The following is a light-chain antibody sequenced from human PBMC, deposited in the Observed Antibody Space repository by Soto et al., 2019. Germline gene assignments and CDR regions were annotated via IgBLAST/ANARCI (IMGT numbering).Light chain of an antibody. V-gene: IGKV3-20*01. Sequence: EIVLTQSPGTLSLSPGERATLSCRASQSFSSSYLAWYQQKPGQAPRLLIYGASSRATGIPDRFSGSGSGTDFTLAISRLEPEDFAVFYCQQYGSSPVTFGPGTKGEIK. J-gene: IGKJ3*01. CDR3: QQYGSSPVT. CDR1: QSFSSSY. CDR2: GAS.